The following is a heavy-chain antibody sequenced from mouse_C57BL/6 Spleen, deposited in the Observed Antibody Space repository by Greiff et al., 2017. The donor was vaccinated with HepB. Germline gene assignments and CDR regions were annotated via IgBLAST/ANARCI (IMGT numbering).Heavy chain of an antibody. J-gene: IGHJ4*01. CDR1: GYTFTSYW. V-gene: IGHV1-55*01. Sequence: VQLQQPGAELVKPGASVKMSCKASGYTFTSYWITWVKQRPGQGLEWIGDIYPGSGSTNYNEKFKSKATLTVDTSSSTAYMQLSSLTSEDSAVYYCAFYYDYDDYYAMDYWGQGTSVTVSS. CDR3: AFYYDYDDYYAMDY. CDR2: IYPGSGST. D-gene: IGHD2-4*01.